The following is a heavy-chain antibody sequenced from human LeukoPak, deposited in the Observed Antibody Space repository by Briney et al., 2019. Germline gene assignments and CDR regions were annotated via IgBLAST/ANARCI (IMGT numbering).Heavy chain of an antibody. CDR3: ARDVGASAPDAFDI. Sequence: GGSLRLSCAASGFTFSTYNMNWVRQAPEKGLEWVSSISSSSNYIYYADSVKGRFTISRDNAKNSLYLQMNSLRDEETDVYYCARDVGASAPDAFDIWGQGTMVTVSS. CDR2: ISSSSNYI. D-gene: IGHD1-26*01. V-gene: IGHV3-21*01. J-gene: IGHJ3*02. CDR1: GFTFSTYN.